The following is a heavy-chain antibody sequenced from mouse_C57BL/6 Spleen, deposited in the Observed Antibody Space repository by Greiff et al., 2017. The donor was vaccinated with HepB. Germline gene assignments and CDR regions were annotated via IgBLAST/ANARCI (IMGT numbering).Heavy chain of an antibody. J-gene: IGHJ4*01. CDR2: IDPSDSYT. CDR1: GYTFTSYW. CDR3: ARPSITTVVAPTVAMDY. Sequence: VQLQQPGAELVKPGASVKLSCKASGYTFTSYWMQWVKQRPGQGLEWIGEIDPSDSYTNYNQKFKGKATLTVDTSSSTAYMQLSSLTSEDSAVYYCARPSITTVVAPTVAMDYWGQGTSVTVSS. V-gene: IGHV1-50*01. D-gene: IGHD1-1*01.